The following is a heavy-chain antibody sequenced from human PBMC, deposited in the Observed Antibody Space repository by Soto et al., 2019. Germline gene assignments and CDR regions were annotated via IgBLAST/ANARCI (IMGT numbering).Heavy chain of an antibody. CDR1: GFTFSNAW. D-gene: IGHD1-26*01. Sequence: EVQLVESGGGLVKPGGSLRLSCAASGFTFSNAWMSWVRQAPGKGLEWVGRIKSKTDGGTTDYAAPVKGRFTISRAESKNTLYRQMNSLKTEDTAGYYSTTGLLREGSGASDIWGQGTMVTVSS. V-gene: IGHV3-15*01. CDR2: IKSKTDGGTT. CDR3: TTGLLREGSGASDI. J-gene: IGHJ3*02.